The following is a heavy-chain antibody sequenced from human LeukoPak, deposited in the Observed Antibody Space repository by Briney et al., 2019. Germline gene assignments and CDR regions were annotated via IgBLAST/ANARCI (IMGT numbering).Heavy chain of an antibody. D-gene: IGHD4-17*01. J-gene: IGHJ4*02. V-gene: IGHV4-30-4*01. CDR2: IYYSGST. CDR3: TRVTTRDTVTTIEYFDY. CDR1: GGSISSGDYY. Sequence: SETLSLTCTVSGGSISSGDYYWSWIRQPPGKGLEWIGYIYYSGSTYYNPSLKSRVTISVDTSKNQFSLKLSSVTAADTAVYYCTRVTTRDTVTTIEYFDYWGQGTLVTVSS.